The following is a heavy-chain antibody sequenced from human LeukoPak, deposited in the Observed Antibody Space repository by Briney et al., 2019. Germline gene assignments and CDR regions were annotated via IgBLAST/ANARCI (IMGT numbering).Heavy chain of an antibody. D-gene: IGHD3-10*01. CDR3: ARSLWFGELSPTLGMARNWFDP. CDR1: GGSISSYY. J-gene: IGHJ5*02. CDR2: IYTSGST. V-gene: IGHV4-4*07. Sequence: SETLSLTCTVSGGSISSYYWSWIRQPAGKGLEWIGRIYTSGSTNYNPSLKSRVTMSVDTPKNQFSLKLSSVTAADTAVYYCARSLWFGELSPTLGMARNWFDPWGQGTLVTVSS.